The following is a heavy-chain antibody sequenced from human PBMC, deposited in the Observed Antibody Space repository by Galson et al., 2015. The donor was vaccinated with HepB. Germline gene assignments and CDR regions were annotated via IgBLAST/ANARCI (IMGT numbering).Heavy chain of an antibody. J-gene: IGHJ4*02. Sequence: SLRLSCAASGFTFSSYAMHWVRQAPGKGLEWVAVISYDGSNKYYADSVKGRFTISRDNSKNTLYLQMNSLRAEDTAVYYCARDRGDWNDGVDYWGQGTLVTVSS. D-gene: IGHD1-1*01. CDR2: ISYDGSNK. V-gene: IGHV3-30*04. CDR1: GFTFSSYA. CDR3: ARDRGDWNDGVDY.